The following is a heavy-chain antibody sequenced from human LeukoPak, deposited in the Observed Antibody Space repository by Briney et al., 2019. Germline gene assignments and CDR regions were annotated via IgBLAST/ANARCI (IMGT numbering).Heavy chain of an antibody. CDR3: ARARYYYDSRGYYLGYFDY. CDR2: IIPILAIA. D-gene: IGHD3-22*01. Sequence: ASVKVSCKASGGAFSSYAVSWVRQAPGQGLEWMGRIIPILAIANYAQKFQGRVTITADKSTSTAYMELSSLRSEDTAVYYCARARYYYDSRGYYLGYFDYWGQGTLVTVSS. V-gene: IGHV1-69*04. CDR1: GGAFSSYA. J-gene: IGHJ4*02.